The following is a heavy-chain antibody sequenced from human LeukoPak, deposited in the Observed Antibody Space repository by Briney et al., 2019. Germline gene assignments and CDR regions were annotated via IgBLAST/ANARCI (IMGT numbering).Heavy chain of an antibody. CDR3: AKAPNQGRYYDSSGFDY. D-gene: IGHD3-22*01. Sequence: GESLRLSCAASGFTFTTYWMSWVRQAPGKGLEWVSAISGSGGSTYYADSVKGRFTISRDNSKNTLYLQMNSLRAEDTAVYYCAKAPNQGRYYDSSGFDYWGQGTLVTVSS. J-gene: IGHJ4*02. CDR2: ISGSGGST. CDR1: GFTFTTYW. V-gene: IGHV3-23*01.